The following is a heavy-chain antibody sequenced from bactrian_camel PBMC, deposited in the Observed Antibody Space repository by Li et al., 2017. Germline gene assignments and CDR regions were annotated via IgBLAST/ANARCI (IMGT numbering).Heavy chain of an antibody. CDR3: AADVDVVCQVNPGFRLVADEYVD. CDR1: ESAYC. Sequence: HVQLVESGGGSVQAGESLRLSCATSESAYCVAWFRQAPGKEREGVAAIWPSASKYYADSVKGRFTISQDRAKNILYLQMNSLKPEDTAMYYCAADVDVVCQVNPGFRLVADEYVDWGQGTQVTVS. CDR2: IWPSASK. V-gene: IGHV3S55*01. D-gene: IGHD1*01. J-gene: IGHJ4*01.